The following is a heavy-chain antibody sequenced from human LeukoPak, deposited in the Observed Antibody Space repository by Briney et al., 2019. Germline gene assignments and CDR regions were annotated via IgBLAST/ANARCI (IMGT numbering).Heavy chain of an antibody. CDR3: ARGPIAVAGGTFDY. V-gene: IGHV4-34*01. D-gene: IGHD6-19*01. CDR2: INHSGST. Sequence: PSETLSLTCAVYGGSFSGYYWSWIRQPPGKGLEWIGEINHSGSTNYNPSLKSRVTISVDTSKNQFSLKLSSVTAADTAVYYCARGPIAVAGGTFDYWGQGTLVTVSS. CDR1: GGSFSGYY. J-gene: IGHJ4*02.